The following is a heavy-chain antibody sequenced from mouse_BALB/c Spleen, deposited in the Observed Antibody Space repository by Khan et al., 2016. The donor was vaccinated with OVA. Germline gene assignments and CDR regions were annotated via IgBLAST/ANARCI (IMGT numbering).Heavy chain of an antibody. CDR2: IDPSDSHT. CDR3: ARSYYYGSSTWFAY. Sequence: QVQLQQSGAELVKPGASVKLSCKASGYTFSSYWMHWVKQRPGQGLEWIGEIDPSDSHTNYNQKFKGKANLNVDKSSSTAYMHLSSLTSEDSAVYYCARSYYYGSSTWFAYWGQGTLVTVSA. D-gene: IGHD1-1*01. V-gene: IGHV1-69*02. J-gene: IGHJ3*01. CDR1: GYTFSSYW.